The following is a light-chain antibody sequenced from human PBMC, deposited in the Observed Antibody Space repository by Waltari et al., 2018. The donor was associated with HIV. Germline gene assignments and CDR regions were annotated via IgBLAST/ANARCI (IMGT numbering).Light chain of an antibody. CDR3: SSYAGSNNYV. Sequence: QSALTQPPSASASPGQSVTISCTGTSSDVGCYNYVSWFQQHPGKAPNLMIYEVSKRPSGVPDRFFGSKSGNTASLTVSGLQAEDEADYYCSSYAGSNNYVFGTGTKVTVL. V-gene: IGLV2-8*01. CDR2: EVS. CDR1: SSDVGCYNY. J-gene: IGLJ1*01.